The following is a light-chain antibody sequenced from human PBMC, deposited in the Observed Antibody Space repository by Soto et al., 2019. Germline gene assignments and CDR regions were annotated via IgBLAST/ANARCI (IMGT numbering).Light chain of an antibody. V-gene: IGKV3-20*01. CDR1: HSVASTY. Sequence: EIVLTQSPATLSLSPGEGATLSCRASHSVASTYLSWYQQKPGLAPRLIIYGASNRASGTPDRFSGGGSGTDFTLTISRLEPADFAVYYCQQYGSSSFTFGQGTKLEIK. J-gene: IGKJ2*01. CDR2: GAS. CDR3: QQYGSSSFT.